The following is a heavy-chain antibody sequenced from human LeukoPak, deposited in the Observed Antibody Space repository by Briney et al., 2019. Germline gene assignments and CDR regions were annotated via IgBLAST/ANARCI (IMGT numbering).Heavy chain of an antibody. D-gene: IGHD2-15*01. CDR3: AGRGKEVVGGNDY. CDR2: IYYSGST. CDR1: GGSVSSGSYY. Sequence: SETLSLTCTVSGGSVSSGSYYWSWIRQPPGKGLEWIGYIYYSGSTNYNPSLKSRVTISVDTSKNQFSLKLSSVTAADTAVYYCAGRGKEVVGGNDYWGQGTPVTVSS. J-gene: IGHJ4*02. V-gene: IGHV4-61*01.